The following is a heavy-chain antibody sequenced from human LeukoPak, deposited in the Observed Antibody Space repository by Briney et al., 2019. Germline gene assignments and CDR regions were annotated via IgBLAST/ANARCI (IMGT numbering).Heavy chain of an antibody. V-gene: IGHV4-34*01. J-gene: IGHJ4*02. D-gene: IGHD3-10*01. CDR3: AKDSYYYYGSGSYLV. CDR2: INHSGST. Sequence: SETLSLTCAVYGGSFSGYYWSWIRQPPGKGPEWIGEINHSGSTNYNPSLKSRVTISVDTSKNQFSLKLSSVTAADTAVYYCAKDSYYYYGSGSYLVWGQGTLVTVSS. CDR1: GGSFSGYY.